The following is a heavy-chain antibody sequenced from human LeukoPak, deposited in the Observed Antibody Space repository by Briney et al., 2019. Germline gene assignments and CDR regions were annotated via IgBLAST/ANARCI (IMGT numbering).Heavy chain of an antibody. CDR2: IYHSGST. D-gene: IGHD2-15*01. CDR1: GGSISSGGYY. J-gene: IGHJ4*02. Sequence: SETLSLTCTVSGGSISSGGYYWSWIRQPPGKGLEWIGYIYHSGSTYYNPSLKSRVTISVDRSKNQFSLKLSSVTAADTAVYYCARGRGGRIYYFDYWGQGTLVTVSS. V-gene: IGHV4-30-2*01. CDR3: ARGRGGRIYYFDY.